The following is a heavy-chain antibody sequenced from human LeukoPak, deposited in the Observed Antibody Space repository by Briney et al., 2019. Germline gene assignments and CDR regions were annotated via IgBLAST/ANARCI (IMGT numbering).Heavy chain of an antibody. CDR1: EFTFSGST. CDR2: ITGDSDYI. D-gene: IGHD2-15*01. V-gene: IGHV3-21*01. J-gene: IGHJ4*02. CDR3: ARLICRGGSCYGKHYFDY. Sequence: GSLRLSCAASEFTFSGSTMDWVRQAPEKGLEWVSSITGDSDYIYYAESVKGRFTISRDNTKNSLSLQMNSLRAEDTAVYYCARLICRGGSCYGKHYFDYWGQGALVTVSS.